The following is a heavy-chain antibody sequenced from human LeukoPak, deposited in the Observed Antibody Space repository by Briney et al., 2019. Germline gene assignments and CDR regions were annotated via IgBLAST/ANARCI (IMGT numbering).Heavy chain of an antibody. Sequence: LSCAASRFTFSSYAMHWVRQAPGKGPEWIGEINHSGSTNYNPSLKSRVTISVDTSKNQFSLKLSSVTAADTAVYYCARGLRLDWGQGTLVTVSS. CDR1: RFTFSSYA. D-gene: IGHD3-16*01. CDR3: ARGLRLD. J-gene: IGHJ4*02. CDR2: INHSGST. V-gene: IGHV4-34*01.